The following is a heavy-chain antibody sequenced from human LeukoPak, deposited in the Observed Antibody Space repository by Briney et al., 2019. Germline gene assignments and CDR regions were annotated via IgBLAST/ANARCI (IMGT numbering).Heavy chain of an antibody. CDR1: GGSVSSGSYF. J-gene: IGHJ5*02. CDR3: ARHYGP. V-gene: IGHV4-61*01. D-gene: IGHD3-16*01. CDR2: IYDSGRT. Sequence: SETLSLTCTVSGGSVSSGSYFWTWIRQSPGKRLEYVGYIYDSGRTNYNPSLKSRVTISVDTSKNQFSLKLNSVTAADTAVYYCARHYGPWGQGTLVTVSS.